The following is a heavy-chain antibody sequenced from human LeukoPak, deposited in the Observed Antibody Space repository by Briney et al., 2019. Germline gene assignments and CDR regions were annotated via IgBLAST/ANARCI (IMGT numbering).Heavy chain of an antibody. CDR1: GGSISSYY. V-gene: IGHV4-4*07. J-gene: IGHJ6*02. CDR3: AREPRVYYYYYGMDV. CDR2: IYTSGST. Sequence: SETLSLTCTVSGGSISSYYWSWIRQPAGKGLEWIGRIYTSGSTSYNPSLKSRVTMSVDTSKNQFSLKLSSVTAADTAVYYCAREPRVYYYYYGMDVWGQGTTVTVSS.